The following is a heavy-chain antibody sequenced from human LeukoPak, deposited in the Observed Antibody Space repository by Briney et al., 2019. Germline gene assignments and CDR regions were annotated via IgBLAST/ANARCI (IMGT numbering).Heavy chain of an antibody. V-gene: IGHV3-33*06. CDR2: IWYDGSNK. D-gene: IGHD5-12*01. CDR3: ANLLYSGYDDFDY. CDR1: GFTFSSYG. J-gene: IGHJ4*02. Sequence: GRSLRLSCAASGFTFSSYGMHWVRQAPGKGLEWVAVIWYDGSNKYYADPVKGRFTISRDNSKNSLYLQMNSLRAEDTAVYYCANLLYSGYDDFDYWGQGTLVTVSS.